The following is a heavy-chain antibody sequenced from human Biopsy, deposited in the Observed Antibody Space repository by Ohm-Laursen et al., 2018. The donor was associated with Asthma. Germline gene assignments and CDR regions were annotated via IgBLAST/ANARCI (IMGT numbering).Heavy chain of an antibody. CDR1: GFSFADCA. D-gene: IGHD3-22*01. CDR3: AKSADYYDSTDYLDF. J-gene: IGHJ4*01. V-gene: IGHV3-9*01. Sequence: RSLRLSCSASGFSFADCAMHWVRHAPGKGLEWVSSISWNSGNIDYADSVKGRFTISRDNAKNSLYLQMQSLRPEDTAFYYCAKSADYYDSTDYLDFWGRGTLVTVSS. CDR2: ISWNSGNI.